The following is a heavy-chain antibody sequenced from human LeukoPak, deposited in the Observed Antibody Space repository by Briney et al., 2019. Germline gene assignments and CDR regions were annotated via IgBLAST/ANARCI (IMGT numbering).Heavy chain of an antibody. V-gene: IGHV3-7*01. CDR1: GFTFSSHW. Sequence: GGSLRLSCTASGFTFSSHWMSWVRQAPGRGLEWVANIKQDGSEKYYVDSVKGRVTIYRDNAKNSLYLQMNSLRTEDTAVYYCARDYVQYGSPVPMAGDWGQGTLVTVSS. CDR3: ARDYVQYGSPVPMAGD. D-gene: IGHD2-8*01. J-gene: IGHJ4*02. CDR2: IKQDGSEK.